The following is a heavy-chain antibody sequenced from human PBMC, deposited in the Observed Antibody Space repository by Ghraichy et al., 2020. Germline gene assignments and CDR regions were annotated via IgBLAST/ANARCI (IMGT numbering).Heavy chain of an antibody. CDR3: AREGGNGKPLDC. CDR2: IHRSSTPI. Sequence: GGSLRLSCTAYGFMFSTYNMNWVRQAPGKGPDWVSFIHRSSTPIYYADSVKGRFTISRDNAKNSLYLQMNGLRDEDTAIYYCAREGGNGKPLDCWGQGTLVTVSS. V-gene: IGHV3-48*02. D-gene: IGHD2-8*01. CDR1: GFMFSTYN. J-gene: IGHJ4*02.